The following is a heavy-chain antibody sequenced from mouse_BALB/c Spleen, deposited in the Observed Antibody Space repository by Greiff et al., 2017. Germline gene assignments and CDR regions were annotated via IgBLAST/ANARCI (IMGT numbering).Heavy chain of an antibody. J-gene: IGHJ3*01. CDR1: GFTFSDYY. Sequence: EVKLMESGGGLVKPGGSLKLSCAASGFTFSDYYMYWVRQTPEKRLEWVATISDGGSYTYYPDSVKGRFTISRDNAKNNLYLQMSSLKSEDTAMYDCARAYYGNYGWFAYWGQGTLVTVSA. D-gene: IGHD2-10*01. V-gene: IGHV5-4*02. CDR3: ARAYYGNYGWFAY. CDR2: ISDGGSYT.